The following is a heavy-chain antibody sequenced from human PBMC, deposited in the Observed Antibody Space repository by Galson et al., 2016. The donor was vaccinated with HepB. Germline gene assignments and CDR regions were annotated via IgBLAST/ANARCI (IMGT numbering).Heavy chain of an antibody. D-gene: IGHD3-16*02. CDR3: AKSERLGESSLIYGMDV. V-gene: IGHV1-69*06. CDR1: GDTFRNYA. Sequence: SVKVSCKASGDTFRNYAISWVRQAPGQGLEWMGGIIPIFETAEYAQKLQGRVTLTADKSTNTAFLELSRLKSEDTAVYYCAKSERLGESSLIYGMDVWGQGTTVIVSS. J-gene: IGHJ6*02. CDR2: IIPIFETA.